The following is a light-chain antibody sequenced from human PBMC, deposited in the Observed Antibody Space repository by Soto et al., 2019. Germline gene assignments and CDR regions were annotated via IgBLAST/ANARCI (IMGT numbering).Light chain of an antibody. Sequence: QSVLTQPASVSGSPRQSITISCTGTSSDAGGYNYVSWYQLHPGKAPKLIIYEVSHRPSGASNHFSGYKSGNTASLTISGLQAEDEADYYCSSYTSTSTPCVFGTGTKVTVL. J-gene: IGLJ1*01. V-gene: IGLV2-14*01. CDR3: SSYTSTSTPCV. CDR1: SSDAGGYNY. CDR2: EVS.